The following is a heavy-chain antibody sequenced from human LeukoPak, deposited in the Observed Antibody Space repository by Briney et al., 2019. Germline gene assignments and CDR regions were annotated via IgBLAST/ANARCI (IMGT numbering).Heavy chain of an antibody. CDR2: IYYSGST. V-gene: IGHV4-39*01. CDR1: GGSISSSSYY. Sequence: SETLSLTCTVSGGSISSSSYYWGWIRQPPGKGLEWIGSIYYSGSTYYNPSLKSRVTISVDTSKNQFSLKLSSVTAADTAVYYCARHIRASGWSPFDPWGQGTLVTVSS. D-gene: IGHD6-13*01. J-gene: IGHJ5*02. CDR3: ARHIRASGWSPFDP.